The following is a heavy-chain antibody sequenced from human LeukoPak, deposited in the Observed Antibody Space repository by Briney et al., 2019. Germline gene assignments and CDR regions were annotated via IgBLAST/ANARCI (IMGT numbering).Heavy chain of an antibody. CDR1: GFTVSSNY. CDR2: IYSGGST. D-gene: IGHD6-25*01. Sequence: GGSLRLSCAASGFTVSSNYMSWVRQAPGKGLEWVSVIYSGGSTYYADSVKGRFTISRDNSKNTLYLQMNSLRAEDTAVYYCAGQNSGDAFDIWGQGTMVTVSS. J-gene: IGHJ3*02. CDR3: AGQNSGDAFDI. V-gene: IGHV3-66*04.